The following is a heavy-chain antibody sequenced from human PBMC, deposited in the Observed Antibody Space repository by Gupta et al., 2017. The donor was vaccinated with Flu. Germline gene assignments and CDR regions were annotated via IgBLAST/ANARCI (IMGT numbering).Heavy chain of an antibody. J-gene: IGHJ6*02. V-gene: IGHV3-21*01. CDR1: GFTFSSYS. CDR2: ISSSRSYI. Sequence: EVQLVESGGGLVKPGGSLRLSCAASGFTFSSYSMNWVRQGPGKGLEWVSSISSSRSYIYYADSVKGRFTITRDNAKNSLYLQMNSLRAEDTAVYYCARDGSGGLLWFGELLVDGMDVWGQGTTVTVSS. D-gene: IGHD3-10*01. CDR3: ARDGSGGLLWFGELLVDGMDV.